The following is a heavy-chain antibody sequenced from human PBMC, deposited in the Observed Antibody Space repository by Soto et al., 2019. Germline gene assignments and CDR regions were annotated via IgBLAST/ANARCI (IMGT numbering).Heavy chain of an antibody. D-gene: IGHD5-18*01. CDR1: GGSISSGDYY. V-gene: IGHV4-30-4*01. Sequence: SETLSLTCTVSGGSISSGDYYWSWIRQPPGKGLEWIGYIYYSGSTYYNPSLKSRVTISVDTSKNQFSLKLSSVTAADTAVYYCARDQRGYSYGYDGTWFDPWGQGTLVTSPQ. CDR2: IYYSGST. CDR3: ARDQRGYSYGYDGTWFDP. J-gene: IGHJ5*02.